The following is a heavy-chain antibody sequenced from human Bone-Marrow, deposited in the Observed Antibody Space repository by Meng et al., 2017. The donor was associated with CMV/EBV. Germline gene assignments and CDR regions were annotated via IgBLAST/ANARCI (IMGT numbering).Heavy chain of an antibody. V-gene: IGHV3-48*04. CDR2: ISSSSTI. D-gene: IGHD2-8*01. CDR1: GFTFSSYS. Sequence: GESLKISCAASGFTFSSYSMNWVRQAPGKGLEWVSYISSSSTIYYADSVKGRFTISRDNAKNSLYLQMNSLRAEDTAVYYCARDKGTALYFHYGMDFWGQGTMVTVSS. CDR3: ARDKGTALYFHYGMDF. J-gene: IGHJ6*02.